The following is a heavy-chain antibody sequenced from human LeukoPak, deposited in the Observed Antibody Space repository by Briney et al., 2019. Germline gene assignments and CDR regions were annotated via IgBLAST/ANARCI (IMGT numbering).Heavy chain of an antibody. Sequence: GASVKVSCKASGYTFTSYYMHWVRQAPGQGLEWVGIINPSGGSTNYAQKFQGRVTMTRATSTSTVYMELSSLRSEDTAVYYCARSIIAAVGYYFDYWGQGTLVTVSS. CDR2: INPSGGST. CDR1: GYTFTSYY. CDR3: ARSIIAAVGYYFDY. D-gene: IGHD6-6*01. V-gene: IGHV1-46*01. J-gene: IGHJ4*02.